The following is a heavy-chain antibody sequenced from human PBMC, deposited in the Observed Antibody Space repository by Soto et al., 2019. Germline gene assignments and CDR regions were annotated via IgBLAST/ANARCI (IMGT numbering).Heavy chain of an antibody. D-gene: IGHD2-2*01. CDR1: GFTFRSYA. V-gene: IGHV3-23*01. Sequence: EVQLLESGGDLVQPGGSLRLSCAASGFTFRSYAMRWVRQAPGKGLEWVSTLSGSGDTTYYAGSVKGRFTISRDNSENTLYLQMNSLRAEDTALYYCARGHPSASTFLGDYWGQGTLVTVSS. CDR2: LSGSGDTT. J-gene: IGHJ4*02. CDR3: ARGHPSASTFLGDY.